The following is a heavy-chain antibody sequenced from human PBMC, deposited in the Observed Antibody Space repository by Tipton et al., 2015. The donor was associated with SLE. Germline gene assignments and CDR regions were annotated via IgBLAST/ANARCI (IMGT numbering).Heavy chain of an antibody. CDR1: GYGFTNYW. CDR2: IYPADSDT. CDR3: ARHHTSTSSDYMDV. Sequence: QSGPEVKKPGESLKISCKGSGYGFTNYWIGWVRQMPGKGLEWMGIIYPADSDTRYSPSFKGQVTISADKSNSTAYLQWSSLKASDTAMYYCARHHTSTSSDYMDVWGKGTTVIVSS. V-gene: IGHV5-51*01. D-gene: IGHD2-2*01. J-gene: IGHJ6*03.